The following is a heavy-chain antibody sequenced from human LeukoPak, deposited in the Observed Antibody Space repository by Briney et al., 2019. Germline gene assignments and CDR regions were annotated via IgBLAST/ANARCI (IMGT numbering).Heavy chain of an antibody. CDR2: IYPGGSDT. V-gene: IGHV5-51*01. D-gene: IGHD3-10*01. CDR3: ARLLGPPKLLWFGELSN. Sequence: GESLKISCKGSGYSFTSYWIGWVRQMPGKGLEWMGIIYPGGSDTRYSPSFQGQVTISADKSISTAYLQWSSLKASDTAMYYCARLLGPPKLLWFGELSNWGQGTLVTVSS. CDR1: GYSFTSYW. J-gene: IGHJ4*02.